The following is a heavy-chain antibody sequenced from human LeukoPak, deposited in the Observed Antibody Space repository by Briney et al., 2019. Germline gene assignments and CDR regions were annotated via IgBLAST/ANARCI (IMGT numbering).Heavy chain of an antibody. J-gene: IGHJ5*02. CDR2: IYTSGST. Sequence: TSETLSLTCTVSGGSISSYYWSWIRQPAGKGLEWIGRIYTSGSTNYNPSLKSRVTMSVDTSRNQFSLKLSSVTAADTAVYYCARDLWFGELLNWFDPWGQGTLVTVSS. CDR3: ARDLWFGELLNWFDP. V-gene: IGHV4-4*07. CDR1: GGSISSYY. D-gene: IGHD3-10*01.